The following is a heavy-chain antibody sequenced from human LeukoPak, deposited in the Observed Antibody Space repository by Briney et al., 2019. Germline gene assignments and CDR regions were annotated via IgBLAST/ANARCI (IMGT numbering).Heavy chain of an antibody. CDR2: IYYSGST. Sequence: SETLSLTCTVSGGSISSYYWSSIRQPPGKGLEWIGYIYYSGSTNYNPSLKSRVTISVDTSKNQFSLKLSSVTAADTAVYYCARSGYSGYDQDYWGQGTLVTVSS. CDR3: ARSGYSGYDQDY. D-gene: IGHD5-12*01. V-gene: IGHV4-59*01. J-gene: IGHJ4*02. CDR1: GGSISSYY.